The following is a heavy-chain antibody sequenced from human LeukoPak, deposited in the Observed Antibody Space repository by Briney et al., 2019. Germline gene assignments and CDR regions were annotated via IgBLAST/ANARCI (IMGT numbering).Heavy chain of an antibody. D-gene: IGHD3-3*01. CDR1: GYTFTSYY. V-gene: IGHV1-46*01. CDR2: INPSGGST. CDR3: ARDRGFGVVIIDY. Sequence: GPVKVSCKASGYTFTSYYMHWVRQAPGQGLEWMGIINPSGGSTSYAQKFQGRVTMTRDMSTSTVYMELSSLRSDDTAVYYCARDRGFGVVIIDYWGQGTLVTVSS. J-gene: IGHJ4*02.